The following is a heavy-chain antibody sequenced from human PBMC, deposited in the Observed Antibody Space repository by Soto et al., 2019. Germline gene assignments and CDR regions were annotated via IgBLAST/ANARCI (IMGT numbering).Heavy chain of an antibody. Sequence: QVQLQESGPGLVKPSETLSLTCTVSGGSTSGYYWSWIRQFPGQGLEWIGYIYYSGSTYYNPSLKSRVTISVDTSKNQFSLKLSSVTAADTAVYYCAREYGSGSYWFDYWGQGTLVTVSS. CDR1: GGSTSGYY. CDR3: AREYGSGSYWFDY. V-gene: IGHV4-59*12. J-gene: IGHJ4*02. D-gene: IGHD3-10*01. CDR2: IYYSGST.